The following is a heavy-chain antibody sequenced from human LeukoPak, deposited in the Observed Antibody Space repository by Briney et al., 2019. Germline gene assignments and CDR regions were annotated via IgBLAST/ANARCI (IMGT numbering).Heavy chain of an antibody. J-gene: IGHJ4*02. CDR3: AREGGSVVPAATYKGIFDY. Sequence: SETLSLTCTVSGGSISSGSYYWSWIRQPAGKGLEWIGRTYTSGSTNYNPSLKSRVTISVDTSKNQFSLKLSSVTAADTAVYYCAREGGSVVPAATYKGIFDYWGQGTLVTVSS. V-gene: IGHV4-61*02. D-gene: IGHD2-2*01. CDR1: GGSISSGSYY. CDR2: TYTSGST.